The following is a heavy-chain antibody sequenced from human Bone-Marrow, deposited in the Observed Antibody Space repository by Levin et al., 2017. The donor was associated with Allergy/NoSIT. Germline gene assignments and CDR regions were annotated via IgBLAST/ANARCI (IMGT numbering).Heavy chain of an antibody. J-gene: IGHJ5*02. Sequence: NSSETLSLTCTVSGFSISGGYFWGWVRQPPGKGLEWIGSVYHVAFSYYNPALKSRVAISVDTSRNQFSLKLTSVTAADTAVYYCARVQDYYHTRMYCNPWGPGTLVTVSS. CDR2: VYHVAFS. CDR3: ARVQDYYHTRMYCNP. CDR1: GFSISGGYF. D-gene: IGHD2-8*02. V-gene: IGHV4-38-2*02.